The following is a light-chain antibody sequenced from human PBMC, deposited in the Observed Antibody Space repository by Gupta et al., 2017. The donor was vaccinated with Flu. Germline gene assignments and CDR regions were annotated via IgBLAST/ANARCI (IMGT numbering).Light chain of an antibody. J-gene: IGLJ3*02. Sequence: QLVLTQSPSASASLEASVKLTCTLSSGHSTYPIAWHQQQPEKGPRFLMKLNSDGSHDKGDGIPDRFSGSSSGAERYLTISSLQSEDEADYFCQAWGAGVRVFGGGTKLTVL. CDR2: LNSDGSH. CDR3: QAWGAGVRV. V-gene: IGLV4-69*01. CDR1: SGHSTYP.